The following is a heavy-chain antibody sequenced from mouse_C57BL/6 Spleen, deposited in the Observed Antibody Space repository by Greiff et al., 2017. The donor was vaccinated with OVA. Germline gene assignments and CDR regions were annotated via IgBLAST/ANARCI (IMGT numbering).Heavy chain of an antibody. V-gene: IGHV1-55*01. D-gene: IGHD4-1*02. Sequence: QVQLQQPGAELVKPGASVKMSCKASGYTFTSYWITWVKQRPGQGLEWIGDIYPGSGSTNYNEKFKSKATLTVDTSSSTAYMQLSSLTSEDSAVYYCARQLGPYWYFDVWGTGTTGTVSS. CDR3: ARQLGPYWYFDV. CDR2: IYPGSGST. CDR1: GYTFTSYW. J-gene: IGHJ1*03.